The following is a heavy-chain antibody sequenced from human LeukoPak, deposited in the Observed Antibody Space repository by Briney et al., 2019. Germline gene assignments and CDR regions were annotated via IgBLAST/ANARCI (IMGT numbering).Heavy chain of an antibody. CDR2: IKSKTDGGTT. D-gene: IGHD6-6*01. CDR3: TTDRAIAVRPLFDF. V-gene: IGHV3-15*01. Sequence: GGSLRLSCAASGFTFTNAWMGWVRQAPGKGLEWVGRIKSKTDGGTTEYAAPVKGRFTISRDDSKNTLYLQMNSLKIEDTGVYYCTTDRAIAVRPLFDFWGQGTLVTVSS. J-gene: IGHJ4*02. CDR1: GFTFTNAW.